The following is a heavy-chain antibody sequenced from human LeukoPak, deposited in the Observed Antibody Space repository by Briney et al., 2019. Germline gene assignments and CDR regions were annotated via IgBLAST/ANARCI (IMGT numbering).Heavy chain of an antibody. J-gene: IGHJ4*02. D-gene: IGHD3-10*01. CDR1: GFTVSDNY. Sequence: PGGSLRLSCAASGFTVSDNYMSWIRQAPGKGLEWVSVVYSGGSTYYADSVKGRFTISRDNSKNTVYLQMNSLRAEDTAVYYCAKNTKHTYGTGGDYWGQGTLVTVSS. CDR2: VYSGGST. CDR3: AKNTKHTYGTGGDY. V-gene: IGHV3-53*01.